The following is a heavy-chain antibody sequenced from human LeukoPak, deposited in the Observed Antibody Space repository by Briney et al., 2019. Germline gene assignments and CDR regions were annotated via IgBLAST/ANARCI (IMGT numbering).Heavy chain of an antibody. CDR3: ARGSGLSYGFDL. CDR2: IGTAGDT. V-gene: IGHV3-13*01. D-gene: IGHD3-16*01. CDR1: GFTFSSYD. Sequence: GGSLRLSCAASGFTFSSYDMHWVRQATGKGLEWVSAIGTAGDTYYPGSVKGRFTISRENAKNSLYLQMNSLRAGDTAVYYCARGSGLSYGFDLWGRGTLVTVSS. J-gene: IGHJ2*01.